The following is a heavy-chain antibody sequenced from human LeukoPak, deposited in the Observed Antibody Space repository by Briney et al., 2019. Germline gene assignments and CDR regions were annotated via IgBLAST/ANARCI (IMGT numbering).Heavy chain of an antibody. D-gene: IGHD3-10*01. J-gene: IGHJ3*02. CDR3: ARDRGDQGAFDI. Sequence: GGSLRLSCAASGFTFSSYAMHWVRQAPGKGLEWVAVISYDGSNKYYADSVKGRFTISRDNSKNTLYLQMNSLRAEDTAVYYCARDRGDQGAFDIWGQGTMVTVSS. CDR2: ISYDGSNK. V-gene: IGHV3-30-3*01. CDR1: GFTFSSYA.